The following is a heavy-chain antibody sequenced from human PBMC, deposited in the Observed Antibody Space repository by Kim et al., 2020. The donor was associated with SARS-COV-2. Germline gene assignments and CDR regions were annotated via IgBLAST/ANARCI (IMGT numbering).Heavy chain of an antibody. V-gene: IGHV4-39*01. CDR3: ARLWGCSGGSCYDWVDP. CDR1: GGSISSSSYY. J-gene: IGHJ5*02. Sequence: SETLSLTCTVSGGSISSSSYYWGWIRQPPGKGLEWIGNVYYSGSTYYNPSLKSRVTISVDTSKKQFSLKLSSVTAADTAVYYCARLWGCSGGSCYDWVDPWGQGTLVTVSS. CDR2: VYYSGST. D-gene: IGHD2-15*01.